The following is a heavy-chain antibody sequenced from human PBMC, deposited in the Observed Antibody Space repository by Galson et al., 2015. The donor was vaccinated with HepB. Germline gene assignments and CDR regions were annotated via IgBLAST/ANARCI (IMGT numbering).Heavy chain of an antibody. Sequence: SLRLSCAASGFTFDDYAMHWVRQAPGKGLEWVSGISWNSGSIGYADSVKGRFTISRDNAKNSLYLQMNSLRAEDTALYYCAKDRGVVRDTEHIFDYWGQGTLVTVSS. CDR1: GFTFDDYA. J-gene: IGHJ4*02. CDR3: AKDRGVVRDTEHIFDY. CDR2: ISWNSGSI. V-gene: IGHV3-9*01. D-gene: IGHD3-10*01.